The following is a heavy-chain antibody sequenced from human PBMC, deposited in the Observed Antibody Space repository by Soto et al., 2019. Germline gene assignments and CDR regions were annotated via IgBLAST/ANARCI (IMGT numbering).Heavy chain of an antibody. V-gene: IGHV4-61*01. CDR3: ARAPGGTLDY. CDR2: IYYSGST. D-gene: IGHD1-1*01. CDR1: GGSVSSGSYY. Sequence: SLTCTVSGGSVSSGSYYWSWIRQPPGKGLEWIGYIYYSGSTNYNPPLKSRVTISVDTSKNQFSLKLSSVTATDTAVYYCARAPGGTLDYWGQGTLVTVSS. J-gene: IGHJ4*02.